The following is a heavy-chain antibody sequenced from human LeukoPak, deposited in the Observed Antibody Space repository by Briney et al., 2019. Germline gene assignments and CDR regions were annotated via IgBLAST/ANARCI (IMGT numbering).Heavy chain of an antibody. CDR2: ISYDGSNK. CDR3: ARRSTGLDY. Sequence: GGSLRLSCAASGFTFSSYAMHWVRQAPGKGLEWVAVISYDGSNKYYADSVKGRFTNSRDNSNNTLYLQMNSLRAEDTAVYYCARRSTGLDYWGQGTLVTVSS. D-gene: IGHD1-1*01. V-gene: IGHV3-30-3*01. J-gene: IGHJ4*02. CDR1: GFTFSSYA.